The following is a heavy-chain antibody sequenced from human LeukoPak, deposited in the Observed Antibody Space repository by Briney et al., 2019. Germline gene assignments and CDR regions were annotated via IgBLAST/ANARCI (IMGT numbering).Heavy chain of an antibody. J-gene: IGHJ4*02. Sequence: GRSLRLSCAASGFTFSSYSMNWVRQAPGKGLEWVSSISSSSSYIYYADSVKGRFTISRDNAKNSLCLQMNSLRAEDTAVYYCARDYYGSGSLDYWGQGTLVTVSS. CDR1: GFTFSSYS. CDR3: ARDYYGSGSLDY. V-gene: IGHV3-21*01. CDR2: ISSSSSYI. D-gene: IGHD3-10*01.